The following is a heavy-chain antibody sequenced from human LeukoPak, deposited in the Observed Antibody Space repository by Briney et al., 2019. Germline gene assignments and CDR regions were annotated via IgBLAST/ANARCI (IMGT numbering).Heavy chain of an antibody. CDR1: GLSFSDSY. Sequence: WGSLRLSGVVSGLSFSDSYMTWIRQTPGMGLESLAYISGMGHDIYYADSVKGRFTISRDNAKNSLYLQMNSLRPEDTALYYCSTGPRSLPYWGPGTLVTVSS. D-gene: IGHD4-23*01. CDR3: STGPRSLPY. J-gene: IGHJ4*01. V-gene: IGHV3-11*01. CDR2: ISGMGHDI.